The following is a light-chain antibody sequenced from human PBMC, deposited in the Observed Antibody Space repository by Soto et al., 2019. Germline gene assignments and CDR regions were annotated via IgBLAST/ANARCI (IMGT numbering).Light chain of an antibody. CDR2: WAS. CDR1: QSVLYSSNNKNY. J-gene: IGKJ1*01. Sequence: DIVMTQSPDSLAVSLGERATINCKSSQSVLYSSNNKNYLAWYQQKPGQPPKLLIYWASTRESGVPERFSGSASGTDFTLTISSLQDEDVADYSCQQYYSTPRTFGQGNKLEI. CDR3: QQYYSTPRT. V-gene: IGKV4-1*01.